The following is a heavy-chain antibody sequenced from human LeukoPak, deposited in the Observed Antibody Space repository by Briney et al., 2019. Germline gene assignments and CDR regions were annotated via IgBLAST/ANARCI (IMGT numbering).Heavy chain of an antibody. V-gene: IGHV4-61*02. CDR2: IYTSGST. J-gene: IGHJ6*03. CDR3: ARGVVPAAPIYYYYYMDV. D-gene: IGHD2-2*01. Sequence: PSQTLSLTCTVSGGSISSGSYYWSWIRQPAWKGLEWIGRIYTSGSTNYNPSLKSRVTISVDTSKNQFSLKLSSVTAADTAVYYCARGVVPAAPIYYYYYMDVWGKGTTVTISS. CDR1: GGSISSGSYY.